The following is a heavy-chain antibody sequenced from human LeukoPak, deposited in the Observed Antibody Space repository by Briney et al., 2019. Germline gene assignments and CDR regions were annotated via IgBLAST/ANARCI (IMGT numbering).Heavy chain of an antibody. CDR3: ASFTMVRGVIITEGG. J-gene: IGHJ4*02. V-gene: IGHV4-34*01. CDR1: GGSFSGYY. D-gene: IGHD3-10*01. Sequence: SETLSLTCAVYGGSFSGYYWSWIRQPPGKGLGWIGEINHSGSTNYNPSLKSRVTISVDTSKNQFSLKLSSVTAADTAVYYCASFTMVRGVIITEGGWGQGTLVTVSS. CDR2: INHSGST.